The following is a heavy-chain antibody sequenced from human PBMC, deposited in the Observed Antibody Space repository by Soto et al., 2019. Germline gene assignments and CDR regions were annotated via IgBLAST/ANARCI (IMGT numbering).Heavy chain of an antibody. D-gene: IGHD1-7*01. V-gene: IGHV5-51*01. CDR1: GYIFANYW. Sequence: PGESLKISCQTSGYIFANYWIVWVRQMPGKGLEWMGIIYPHDSSVNYSPSVQGQVTMSVDRSISTAYLQWSSLKASDAAIYYCARGNVANYFGPWGQGTLVTVSS. CDR3: ARGNVANYFGP. J-gene: IGHJ5*02. CDR2: IYPHDSSV.